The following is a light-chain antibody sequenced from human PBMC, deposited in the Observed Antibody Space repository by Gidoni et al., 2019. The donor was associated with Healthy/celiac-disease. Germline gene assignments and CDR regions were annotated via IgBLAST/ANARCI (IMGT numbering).Light chain of an antibody. Sequence: DIQMTQSPSSLSASVGDRVTIPCRASQIIRSYLNLYQQKPGKAPKLLIYAASSLQSGVPSSFSGSGSVTDFTLTISSLQPEDFATYFFQQSYSTPPMYTFGQGTKLEIQ. CDR3: QQSYSTPPMYT. V-gene: IGKV1-39*01. CDR2: AAS. CDR1: QIIRSY. J-gene: IGKJ2*01.